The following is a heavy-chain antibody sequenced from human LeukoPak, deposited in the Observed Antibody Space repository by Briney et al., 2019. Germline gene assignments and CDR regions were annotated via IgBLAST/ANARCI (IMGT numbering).Heavy chain of an antibody. CDR3: ARGKGLLWFGATFDY. Sequence: PSETLSLTCAVYGGSFSGYYWSWIRQPPGKGLEWIGEINHSGSTNYNPSLKSRVTISVDTSKNQFSLKLSSVTAADTAVYYCARGKGLLWFGATFDYWGQGTPVTVSS. V-gene: IGHV4-34*01. CDR1: GGSFSGYY. CDR2: INHSGST. J-gene: IGHJ4*02. D-gene: IGHD3-10*01.